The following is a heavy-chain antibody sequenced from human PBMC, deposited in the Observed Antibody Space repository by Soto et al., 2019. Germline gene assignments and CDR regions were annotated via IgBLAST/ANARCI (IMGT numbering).Heavy chain of an antibody. J-gene: IGHJ6*02. V-gene: IGHV3-30*03. Sequence: PGGSLRLSCAASGFTFSSYDMHWVRQAPGKGLEWVAVISYDGSNKYYADSVKGRFTISRDNPKNTLYLQMNSLRAEDTAVYYCASEYCSGGSCHYYGMDVWGQGTTVTVSS. CDR3: ASEYCSGGSCHYYGMDV. CDR1: GFTFSSYD. D-gene: IGHD2-15*01. CDR2: ISYDGSNK.